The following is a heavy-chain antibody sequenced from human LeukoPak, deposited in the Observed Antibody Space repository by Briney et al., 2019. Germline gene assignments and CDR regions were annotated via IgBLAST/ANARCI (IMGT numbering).Heavy chain of an antibody. CDR2: IYTSGST. V-gene: IGHV4-4*09. Sequence: SETLSLTCTVSGGSISSYYWSWIRQPPGKGLEWIGYIYTSGSTNYNPSLKSRVTISVDTSKNQFSLKLSSVTAADTAVYYCARDRYYYDSSGYFIFDYWGQGTLVTVSS. D-gene: IGHD3-22*01. CDR1: GGSISSYY. CDR3: ARDRYYYDSSGYFIFDY. J-gene: IGHJ4*02.